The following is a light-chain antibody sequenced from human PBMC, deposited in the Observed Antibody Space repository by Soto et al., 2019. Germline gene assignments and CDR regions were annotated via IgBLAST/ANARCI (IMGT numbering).Light chain of an antibody. V-gene: IGKV1-12*01. CDR2: VAS. CDR1: QGISSW. Sequence: DIPMTQSPSSVSASVGDRATITCRASQGISSWVVWYQQKPGQAPNLLMYVASSLHSGVPSRFSSRGSGTAFTLISSRRPEEFAAYYCQQANSSSGAFGQGTKLEIK. CDR3: QQANSSSGA. J-gene: IGKJ2*01.